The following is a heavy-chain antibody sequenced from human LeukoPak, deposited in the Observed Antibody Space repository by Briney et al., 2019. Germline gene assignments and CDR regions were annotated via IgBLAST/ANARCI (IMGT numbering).Heavy chain of an antibody. CDR1: GGSISSSSYY. CDR2: IYYSGST. Sequence: SETLSLTCTVSGGSISSSSYYWGWIRQSPGKGLEWIGSIYYSGSTYYNPSLKSRVTISVDTSKNQFSLKLSSVTAADTAVYYCARDPNLGYCSGGSCSSPGYWGQGTLVTVSS. J-gene: IGHJ4*02. V-gene: IGHV4-39*07. CDR3: ARDPNLGYCSGGSCSSPGY. D-gene: IGHD2-15*01.